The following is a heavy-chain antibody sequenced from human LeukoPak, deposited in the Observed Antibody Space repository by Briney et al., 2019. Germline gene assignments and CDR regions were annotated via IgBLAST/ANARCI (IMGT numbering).Heavy chain of an antibody. V-gene: IGHV3-33*01. CDR1: GFTFSSYG. CDR3: ARDLYYDFWSGCHYGMDV. CDR2: IWYDGSNK. D-gene: IGHD3-3*01. Sequence: GGSLRLSCAASGFTFSSYGMHWVRQAPGKGLEWVAVIWYDGSNKYYADSVKGRFTISRDNSKNTLYLQMNSLRAEDTAVYYCARDLYYDFWSGCHYGMDVWGQGTTVTVSS. J-gene: IGHJ6*02.